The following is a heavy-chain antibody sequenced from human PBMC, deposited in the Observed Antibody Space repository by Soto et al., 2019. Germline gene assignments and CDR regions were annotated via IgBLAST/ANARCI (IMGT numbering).Heavy chain of an antibody. CDR3: ARGLYCSGGTCSDS. J-gene: IGHJ4*02. V-gene: IGHV1-8*01. CDR2: MNPNSGYI. Sequence: QVQLVQSGAEVKRPGASVTVSCKASGYTFTPHDINWVRQATGQGLEWMGRMNPNSGYIDFAQRFQGRLTMTTNTSISTAYMELSSLRSEDTAIYYCARGLYCSGGTCSDSWGQGTLVIVSS. D-gene: IGHD2-15*01. CDR1: GYTFTPHD.